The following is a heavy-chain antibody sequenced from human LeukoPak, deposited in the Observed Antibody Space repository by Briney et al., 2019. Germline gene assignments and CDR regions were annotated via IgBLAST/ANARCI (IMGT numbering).Heavy chain of an antibody. CDR2: ISNSGTYI. CDR3: ARGPDILTAFSPHY. CDR1: GFTFSTYS. V-gene: IGHV3-21*01. J-gene: IGHJ4*02. Sequence: GGSLRLSCTASGFTFSTYSMNWVRQAPGKGLEWVSSISNSGTYIYYADSVKGRFTLSRDNAKNSLYLQMDSLRAEDTAVYYCARGPDILTAFSPHYWGQGTLVTVSS. D-gene: IGHD3-9*01.